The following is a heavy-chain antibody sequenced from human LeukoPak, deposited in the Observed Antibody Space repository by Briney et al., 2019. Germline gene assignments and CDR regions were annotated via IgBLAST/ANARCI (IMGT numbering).Heavy chain of an antibody. J-gene: IGHJ4*02. CDR1: GFTFSSYS. V-gene: IGHV3-21*01. D-gene: IGHD3-22*01. CDR3: ARGDSSGYKGVTFDY. Sequence: KSGGSLRLSCAASGFTFSSYSMNWVRQAPGKGLEWVSSISSSSSYIYYADSVKGRFTISRDNAKNSLYLQMNSLRAEDTAVYYCARGDSSGYKGVTFDYWGQGTLVTVSS. CDR2: ISSSSSYI.